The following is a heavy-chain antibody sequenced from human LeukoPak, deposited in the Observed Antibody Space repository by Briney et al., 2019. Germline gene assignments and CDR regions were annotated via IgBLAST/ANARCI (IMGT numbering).Heavy chain of an antibody. CDR2: IYSGGTT. Sequence: PGGSLRLSCAASGFTVGNNYMNWVRQAPGKGLEWVSLIYSGGTTYYADSVKGRFTISRDSSKNTLYLQMNSLRVEDTAVYYCARGPPAVKNNTYAWGQGTLVTVSS. CDR1: GFTVGNNY. D-gene: IGHD2/OR15-2a*01. CDR3: ARGPPAVKNNTYA. J-gene: IGHJ5*02. V-gene: IGHV3-66*01.